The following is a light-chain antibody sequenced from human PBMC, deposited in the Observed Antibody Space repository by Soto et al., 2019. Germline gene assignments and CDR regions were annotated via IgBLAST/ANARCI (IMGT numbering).Light chain of an antibody. CDR2: SNS. J-gene: IGLJ2*01. V-gene: IGLV1-44*01. CDR3: AVWDDSLNAAV. CDR1: TSNIGTNT. Sequence: QSVLTQPPSASGTPGPRVTISCSGSTSNIGTNTVNWYQQLPGTAPKLLIYSNSQRPSGVPDRFSGSKSGTSASLAISGLQSEDESDYFCAVWDDSLNAAVFGGGTKLPVL.